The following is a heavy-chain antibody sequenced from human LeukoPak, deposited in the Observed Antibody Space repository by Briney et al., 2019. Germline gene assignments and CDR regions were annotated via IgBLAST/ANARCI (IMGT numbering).Heavy chain of an antibody. CDR2: IIPIFGTA. V-gene: IGHV1-69*05. Sequence: SVKVSCKASGGTFSSYAISWVRQAPGQGLEWMGGIIPIFGTANYAQKFQGRVTITTDESTSTAYMELRSLRSDDTAVYYCARVGYGGAFDIWGQGTMVTVSS. CDR1: GGTFSSYA. J-gene: IGHJ3*02. D-gene: IGHD5-12*01. CDR3: ARVGYGGAFDI.